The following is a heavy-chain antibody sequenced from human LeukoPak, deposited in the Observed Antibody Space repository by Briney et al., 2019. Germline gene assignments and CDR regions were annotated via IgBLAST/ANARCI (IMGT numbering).Heavy chain of an antibody. CDR2: ISNSGGRT. CDR3: AKKRDAFDI. D-gene: IGHD5-24*01. CDR1: GFTFSSYA. V-gene: IGHV3-23*01. J-gene: IGHJ3*02. Sequence: GGSLRLSCAASGFTFSSYAMSWVRQAPGKGLEWVSSISNSGGRTFYTDSVKGRFTISRDNSKITLYLQMNSLRAEDTAMYYCAKKRDAFDIWGQGTVVAVSS.